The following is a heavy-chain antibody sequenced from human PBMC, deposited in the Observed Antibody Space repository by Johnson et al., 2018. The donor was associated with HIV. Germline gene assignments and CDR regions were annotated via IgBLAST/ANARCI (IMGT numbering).Heavy chain of an antibody. J-gene: IGHJ3*02. CDR2: ISGSGGNT. Sequence: VESGGGLVQPGGSLRLSCAASGFTFNTYAMSCVRQAPGTGLEWVSSISGSGGNTFYAASGRGRFTISRANSQNTLYLQMKTLRAEDTAVYYCAKASHYDSSGNPSDAFDIWGQGTMVTVSS. D-gene: IGHD3-22*01. CDR3: AKASHYDSSGNPSDAFDI. V-gene: IGHV3-23*04. CDR1: GFTFNTYA.